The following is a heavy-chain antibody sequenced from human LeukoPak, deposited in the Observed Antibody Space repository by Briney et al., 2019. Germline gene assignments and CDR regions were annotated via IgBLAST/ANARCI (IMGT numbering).Heavy chain of an antibody. D-gene: IGHD2-15*01. J-gene: IGHJ6*03. CDR3: ARVGEYCSGGSCYSPEVYYYMDV. V-gene: IGHV4-34*01. CDR2: INHSGST. Sequence: SETLSLTCAVSGGSFSGYYWSWIRQPPGKGLEWIGEINHSGSTNYNPSLKSRVTISVDTSKNQFSLKLSSVTAADTAVYYCARVGEYCSGGSCYSPEVYYYMDVWGKGTTVTVSS. CDR1: GGSFSGYY.